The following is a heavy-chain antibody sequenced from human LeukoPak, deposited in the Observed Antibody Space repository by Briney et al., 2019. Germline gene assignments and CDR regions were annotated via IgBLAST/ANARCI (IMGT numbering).Heavy chain of an antibody. J-gene: IGHJ4*02. Sequence: SETLSLTCTVSGYSISSGYYWGWIRQPPGKGLEWIGSIYHSGSTYYNPSLKSRVTISVDTPKNQFSLKLSSVTAADTAVYYCARVGVGATTSPSFDYWGQGTLVTVSS. D-gene: IGHD1-26*01. CDR2: IYHSGST. V-gene: IGHV4-38-2*02. CDR1: GYSISSGYY. CDR3: ARVGVGATTSPSFDY.